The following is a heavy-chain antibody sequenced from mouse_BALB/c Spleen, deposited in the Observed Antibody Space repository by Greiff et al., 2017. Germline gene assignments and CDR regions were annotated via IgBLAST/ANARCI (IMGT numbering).Heavy chain of an antibody. V-gene: IGHV1-9*01. CDR2: ILPGSGST. CDR1: GYTFSSYW. D-gene: IGHD4-1*01. CDR3: CRRTGLSYAMDY. Sequence: QVQLKESGAELMKPGASVKISCKATGYTFSSYWIEWVKQRPGHGLEWIGEILPGSGSTNYNEKFKGKATFTADTSSNTAYMQLSSLTSEDSAVYYCCRRTGLSYAMDYWGQGTSVTVSA. J-gene: IGHJ4*01.